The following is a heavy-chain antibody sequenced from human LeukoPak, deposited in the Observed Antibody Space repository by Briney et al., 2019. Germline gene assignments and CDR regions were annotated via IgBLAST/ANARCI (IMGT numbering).Heavy chain of an antibody. J-gene: IGHJ4*02. Sequence: PSETLSLTCSVSGDSISSHYWTWLRQPPGKGLEWIGYIHYSGTTNYNPSLKSRITTSLDTSKNHFSLKLNSVTAADTAVYYCARGGWSLDYWGQGTLVTVSS. D-gene: IGHD6-19*01. CDR3: ARGGWSLDY. V-gene: IGHV4-59*11. CDR1: GDSISSHY. CDR2: IHYSGTT.